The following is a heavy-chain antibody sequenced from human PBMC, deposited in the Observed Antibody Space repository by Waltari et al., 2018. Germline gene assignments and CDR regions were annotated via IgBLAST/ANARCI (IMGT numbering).Heavy chain of an antibody. V-gene: IGHV4-39*07. J-gene: IGHJ3*02. CDR2: IYYSGST. CDR1: GGSISSSSYY. D-gene: IGHD3-22*01. CDR3: ASSRYYYDSSGYPGTIGAFDI. Sequence: QLQLQESGPGLVKPSETLSLTCTVSGGSISSSSYYWGWIRQPPGKGLEWIGSIYYSGSTYYNPSLKSRVTISVDTSKNQFSLKLSSVTAADTAVYYCASSRYYYDSSGYPGTIGAFDIWGQGTMVTVSS.